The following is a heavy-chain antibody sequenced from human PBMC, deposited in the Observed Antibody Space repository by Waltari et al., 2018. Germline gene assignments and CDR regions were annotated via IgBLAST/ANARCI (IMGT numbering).Heavy chain of an antibody. CDR2: ISPHSCDT. CDR1: GYTFIDYY. CDR3: AREGGTGYYFDC. D-gene: IGHD6-13*01. V-gene: IGHV1-2*06. J-gene: IGHJ4*02. Sequence: QVHLVQSGAEVKKPGASVKVSCKTSGYTFIDYYIHWVRQAPGQGLEWMGRISPHSCDTNYAQKFQGRVTRTRYTSITTAYMEVIRLLSDDTALYLCAREGGTGYYFDCWGQGTLVTVSS.